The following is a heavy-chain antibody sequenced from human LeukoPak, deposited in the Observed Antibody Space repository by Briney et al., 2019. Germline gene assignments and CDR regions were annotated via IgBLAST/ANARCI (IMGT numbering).Heavy chain of an antibody. D-gene: IGHD3-22*01. J-gene: IGHJ5*02. CDR2: INPNSGGT. V-gene: IGHV1-2*06. CDR3: ASSVNSSGYWNWFDP. Sequence: ASVKVSCKASGYTLTGYYMHWVRQAPGQGLEWMGRINPNSGGTNYAQKFQGRVTMTRDTSISTAYMGLSRLRSDDTAVYYCASSVNSSGYWNWFDPWGQGTLVTVSS. CDR1: GYTLTGYY.